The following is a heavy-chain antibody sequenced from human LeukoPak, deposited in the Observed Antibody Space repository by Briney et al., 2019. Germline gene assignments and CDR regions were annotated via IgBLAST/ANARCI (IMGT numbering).Heavy chain of an antibody. CDR3: ARASCSSGGSCYSYEVDY. D-gene: IGHD2-15*01. V-gene: IGHV4-31*03. J-gene: IGHJ4*02. CDR1: GGSISSGGYY. CDR2: IYYSGST. Sequence: PSETLSLTCTVPGGSISSGGYYWSWIRQHPGKGLEWIGYIYYSGSTYYNPSLKSRVTISVDTSKNQFSLKLSSVTAADTAVYYCARASCSSGGSCYSYEVDYWGQGTLVTVSS.